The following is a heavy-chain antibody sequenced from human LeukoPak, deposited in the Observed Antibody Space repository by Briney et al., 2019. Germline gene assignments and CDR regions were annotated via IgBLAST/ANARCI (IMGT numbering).Heavy chain of an antibody. V-gene: IGHV3-23*01. D-gene: IGHD2-2*01. CDR1: GFTFSSYA. J-gene: IGHJ4*02. CDR2: ISGSGGST. CDR3: AKAYRWGIVVVPAATSYFDY. Sequence: GGSLRLSCAASGFTFSSYAMSWVRQAPGKGLEWVSAISGSGGSTYYADSVKGRFTISRDNSKNTLYLQMNSLRAEDTAVYYCAKAYRWGIVVVPAATSYFDYRGQGTLVTVSS.